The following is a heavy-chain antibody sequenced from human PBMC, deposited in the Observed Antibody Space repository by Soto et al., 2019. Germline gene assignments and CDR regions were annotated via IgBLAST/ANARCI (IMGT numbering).Heavy chain of an antibody. CDR1: GGSISSYY. V-gene: IGHV4-59*08. CDR2: IYYSGST. Sequence: SETLSLTSTVSGGSISSYYWSWIRQPPGKGLEWIGYIYYSGSTNYNPSLKSRVTISVDTSKNQFSLKLSSVTAADTAVYYCARLQTYYDFWSGPITPYYYYYMDVWGKGTTVTVSS. CDR3: ARLQTYYDFWSGPITPYYYYYMDV. J-gene: IGHJ6*03. D-gene: IGHD3-3*01.